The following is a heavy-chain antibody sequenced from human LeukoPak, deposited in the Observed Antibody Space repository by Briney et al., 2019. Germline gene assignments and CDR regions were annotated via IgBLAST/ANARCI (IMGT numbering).Heavy chain of an antibody. CDR3: ARTYYDIYYYYYYMDV. Sequence: SETLSLTCTVSGGSISSYYWSWIRQPPGKGLEWVGYIYYSGSTSYNPSLQSRVTISVDTSKNQFSLTLSSVTAADTAVYYCARTYYDIYYYYYYMDVWGKGTTVTVSS. V-gene: IGHV4-59*08. CDR2: IYYSGST. D-gene: IGHD3-22*01. J-gene: IGHJ6*03. CDR1: GGSISSYY.